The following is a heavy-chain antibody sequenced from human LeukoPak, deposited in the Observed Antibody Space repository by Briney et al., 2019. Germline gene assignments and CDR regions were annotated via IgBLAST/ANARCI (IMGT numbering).Heavy chain of an antibody. CDR2: INHSGST. CDR3: ASSILRAWFDP. V-gene: IGHV4-34*01. J-gene: IGHJ5*02. CDR1: GGSFSGYY. D-gene: IGHD2/OR15-2a*01. Sequence: SETLCLTCAVYGGSFSGYYWSWIRQPPGKGLEWIGEINHSGSTNYNPSLKSRVTISVDTSKNQFSLKLSSVTAADTAVYYCASSILRAWFDPWGQGTLVTVSS.